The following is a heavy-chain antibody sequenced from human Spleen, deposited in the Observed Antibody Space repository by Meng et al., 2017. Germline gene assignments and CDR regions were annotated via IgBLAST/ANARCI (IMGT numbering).Heavy chain of an antibody. J-gene: IGHJ4*02. D-gene: IGHD3-10*01. Sequence: EVQLVGSGGDFGKSGGSLRFSWAASGFIFSSYAMSWVRRAPGKGLEWLAALSGGGFTTYYADSVKGRFTISRHNSKNTLYLQVNSLRAEDTALYYCAKYSYGLGDYFDYWGQGALVTVS. CDR3: AKYSYGLGDYFDY. CDR1: GFIFSSYA. CDR2: LSGGGFTT. V-gene: IGHV3-23*04.